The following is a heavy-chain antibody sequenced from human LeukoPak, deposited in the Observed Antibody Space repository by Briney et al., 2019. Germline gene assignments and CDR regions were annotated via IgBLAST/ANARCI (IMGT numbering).Heavy chain of an antibody. CDR3: ARTGSHRRYDLWSGRFDY. D-gene: IGHD3/OR15-3a*01. Sequence: APVNASCIPSGGTFNIYAIRWLRQAPGPGHERMGGIIPIFGTANYAQKFQVRVTITTAESKSTAYMQLSSQRPEDTGVCHCARTGSHRRYDLWSGRFDYWGQGTLVTVSS. J-gene: IGHJ4*02. CDR1: GGTFNIYA. CDR2: IIPIFGTA. V-gene: IGHV1-69*05.